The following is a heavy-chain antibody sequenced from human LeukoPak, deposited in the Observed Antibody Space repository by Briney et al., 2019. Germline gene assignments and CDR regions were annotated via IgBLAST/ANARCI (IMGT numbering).Heavy chain of an antibody. V-gene: IGHV3-48*03. CDR1: GFTFSSYE. D-gene: IGHD4-17*01. J-gene: IGHJ3*02. Sequence: GGSLRLSCAASGFTFSSYEMNWVRQAPGKGLEWVSHISSSGSRIYYADSVKGRFTISRDNAKNSLYLQMNSLRAEDTAVYYCAREGMTTVIDIWGQGTMVTVSS. CDR3: AREGMTTVIDI. CDR2: ISSSGSRI.